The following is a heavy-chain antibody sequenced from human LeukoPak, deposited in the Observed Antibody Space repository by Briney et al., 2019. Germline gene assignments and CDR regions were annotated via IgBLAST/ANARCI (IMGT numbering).Heavy chain of an antibody. V-gene: IGHV3-23*01. D-gene: IGHD3-22*01. CDR3: AKALMRSNGGYPY. Sequence: GGALRLSCAASGFTFSSYAMSWVRQAPGKGLEWVSAISGSGGSTYYADSVKGRFTISRDNSENTLYLQMNSLRAEDTAVYYCAKALMRSNGGYPYWGQGTLVTVSS. CDR2: ISGSGGST. J-gene: IGHJ4*02. CDR1: GFTFSSYA.